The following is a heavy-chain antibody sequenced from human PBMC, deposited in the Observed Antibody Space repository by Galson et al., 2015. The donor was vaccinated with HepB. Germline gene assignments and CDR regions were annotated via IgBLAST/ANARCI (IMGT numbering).Heavy chain of an antibody. J-gene: IGHJ4*02. D-gene: IGHD1-26*01. CDR3: AKELEWELLSSDY. CDR2: ISYDGSNK. CDR1: GFTFSSYG. Sequence: SLRLSCAASGFTFSSYGMHWVRQAPGKGLEWVAVISYDGSNKYYADSVKGRFTISRDNSKNTLYLQMNSLRAEDTAVYYCAKELEWELLSSDYWGQGTLVTVSS. V-gene: IGHV3-30*18.